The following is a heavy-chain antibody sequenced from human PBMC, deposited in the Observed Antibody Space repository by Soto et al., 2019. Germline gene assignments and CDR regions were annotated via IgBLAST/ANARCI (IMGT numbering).Heavy chain of an antibody. CDR2: ISSDGSTT. V-gene: IGHV3-74*01. J-gene: IGHJ5*02. Sequence: EVQLVESGGGLVQSGGSLRLSCAASGFTFSTYWMHWVRQGPGKGLVWVSRISSDGSTTIYADSVKGRFTISRDNAKNTLYLQMTSLRVEDTALYYCVREQTAPYSDFWSRRSGWFDPWGQGTLVTVSS. D-gene: IGHD3-3*01. CDR1: GFTFSTYW. CDR3: VREQTAPYSDFWSRRSGWFDP.